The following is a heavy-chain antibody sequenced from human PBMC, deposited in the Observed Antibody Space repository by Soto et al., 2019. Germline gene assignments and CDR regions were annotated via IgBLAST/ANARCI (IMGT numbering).Heavy chain of an antibody. D-gene: IGHD3-10*01. V-gene: IGHV4-34*01. CDR3: ATSLWFGTQPEI. Sequence: SETLSLTCAVYGGSFSNNYWTWFRQPPGKGLEWIGEISPSGTTKYIPSLKSRGTISVDTSRKQFFLKVTSVSAADTAVYYCATSLWFGTQPEIWGPGTLVTVSS. CDR1: GGSFSNNY. CDR2: ISPSGTT. J-gene: IGHJ4*02.